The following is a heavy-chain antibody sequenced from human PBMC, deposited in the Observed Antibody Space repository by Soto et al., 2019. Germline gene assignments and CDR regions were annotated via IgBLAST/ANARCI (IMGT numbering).Heavy chain of an antibody. V-gene: IGHV5-10-1*01. CDR3: ARHPGVASASDY. J-gene: IGHJ4*02. CDR2: IDPSDSYN. Sequence: EVQLVQSGAEVKKPGESLRISCKGSGYTFTSHWITWVRQMPGKGLEWMGKIDPSDSYNNYSPSFQGHNTISADKSTGTDYLQWSSLKASDTAMYYCARHPGVASASDYWGQGTLVTVSS. D-gene: IGHD6-13*01. CDR1: GYTFTSHW.